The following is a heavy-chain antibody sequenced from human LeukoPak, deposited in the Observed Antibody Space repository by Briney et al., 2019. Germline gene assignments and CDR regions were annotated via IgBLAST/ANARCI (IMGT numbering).Heavy chain of an antibody. CDR1: GGSFSGYY. J-gene: IGHJ4*02. D-gene: IGHD1-14*01. Sequence: PSETLSLTCAVYGGSFSGYYWSWIRQPPGKGLEWIGEINHSGSTNYNPSLKSRVTISVDTSKNQFSLKLSSVTAADTAVYYCAREVGPTPDNIDYWGQGTLVTVSS. V-gene: IGHV4-34*01. CDR2: INHSGST. CDR3: AREVGPTPDNIDY.